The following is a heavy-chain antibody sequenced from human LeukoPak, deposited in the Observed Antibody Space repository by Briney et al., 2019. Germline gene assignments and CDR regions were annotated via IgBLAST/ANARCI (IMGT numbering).Heavy chain of an antibody. Sequence: SETLSLTCTVSGGSISSSSYYWGWIRQPPGKGLEWIGSIYYSGSTYYNPSLKSRVTISVDTSKNQFSLKLSSVTAADTAVYYCARDSSGWYVPGAFDIWGQGTMVTVSS. CDR1: GGSISSSSYY. CDR3: ARDSSGWYVPGAFDI. CDR2: IYYSGST. V-gene: IGHV4-39*07. J-gene: IGHJ3*02. D-gene: IGHD6-19*01.